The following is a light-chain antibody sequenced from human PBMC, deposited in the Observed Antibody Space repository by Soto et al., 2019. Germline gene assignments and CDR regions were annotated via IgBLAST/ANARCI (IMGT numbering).Light chain of an antibody. Sequence: ETVMTQTPATLSLSPGERATLSCRASQSISDNLAWYQQKPGQAPRLIIYTASIRATGIPARFRGSGSGTEFTLTISILQSEDSAIYYCQQYNDWPPWTFGQGTKVDIK. CDR2: TAS. CDR3: QQYNDWPPWT. CDR1: QSISDN. J-gene: IGKJ1*01. V-gene: IGKV3D-15*03.